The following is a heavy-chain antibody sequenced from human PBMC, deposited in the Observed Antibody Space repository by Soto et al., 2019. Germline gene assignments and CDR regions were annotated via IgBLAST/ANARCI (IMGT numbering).Heavy chain of an antibody. CDR2: ISYDGSNK. CDR3: AKELGTAGGFGMDV. Sequence: QVQLVESGGGVVQPGRSLRLSCAASGFTFSSYGMHWVRQAPGKGLEWVAVISYDGSNKYYADSVKGRFTISRDNSKNTLYLQMNSLRAEDTAVYYCAKELGTAGGFGMDVWGQGTTVTVSS. CDR1: GFTFSSYG. V-gene: IGHV3-30*18. J-gene: IGHJ6*02. D-gene: IGHD1-1*01.